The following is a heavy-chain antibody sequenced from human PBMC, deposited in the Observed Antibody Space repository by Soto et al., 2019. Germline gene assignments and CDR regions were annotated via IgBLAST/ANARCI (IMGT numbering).Heavy chain of an antibody. CDR3: AHRYCGIGYCYYTLDY. CDR1: GFSLSTSGLA. V-gene: IGHV2-5*01. J-gene: IGHJ4*02. CDR2: IYWNDNK. D-gene: IGHD2-15*01. Sequence: QITLKESGPTLVEPTQTLTLTCTFSGFSLSTSGLAVGWIRQPPGKALEWLALIYWNDNKLYSPSLKSRLTITKDTSKNQVVLTMTNMDPEDTGTYYCAHRYCGIGYCYYTLDYWGQVTLVTVSS.